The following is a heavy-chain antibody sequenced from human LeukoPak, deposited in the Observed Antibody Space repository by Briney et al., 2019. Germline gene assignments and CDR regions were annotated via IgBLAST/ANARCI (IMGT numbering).Heavy chain of an antibody. CDR3: AKDKGREGDY. CDR2: ISADGIDK. Sequence: GRSLRLSCAASGFPFSNYGMHWVRQAPGKGLEWVAVISADGIDKYYADSVKGRFTISRDNSKNTLYLQMISLRLEDTAVYYCAKDKGREGDYWGQGNLVTVSS. CDR1: GFPFSNYG. V-gene: IGHV3-30*18. J-gene: IGHJ4*02.